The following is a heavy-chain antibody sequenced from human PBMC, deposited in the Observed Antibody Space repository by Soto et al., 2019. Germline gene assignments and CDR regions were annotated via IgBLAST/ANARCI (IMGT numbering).Heavy chain of an antibody. D-gene: IGHD1-26*01. Sequence: INWVRQATGQGLEWMGWMNPNSGNPGYAQKFQGRVTMTRNTSISTAYMELSSLRSEDTAVYYCAREISGSYRLDYWGQGTLVNVSS. CDR3: AREISGSYRLDY. V-gene: IGHV1-8*01. J-gene: IGHJ4*02. CDR2: MNPNSGNP.